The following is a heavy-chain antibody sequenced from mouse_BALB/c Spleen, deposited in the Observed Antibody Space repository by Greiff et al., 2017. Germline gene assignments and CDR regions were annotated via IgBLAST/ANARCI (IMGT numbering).Heavy chain of an antibody. CDR1: GFSLTSYD. J-gene: IGHJ4*01. CDR3: VRDRGDYDPYYAMDY. D-gene: IGHD2-4*01. CDR2: IWTGGGT. Sequence: QVQLQQSGPGLVAPSQSLSITCTVSGFSLTSYDISWIRQPPGKGLEWLGVIWTGGGTNYNSAFMSRLSISKDNSKSQVFLKMNSLQTDDTAIYYCVRDRGDYDPYYAMDYWGQGTSVTVSS. V-gene: IGHV2-9-2*01.